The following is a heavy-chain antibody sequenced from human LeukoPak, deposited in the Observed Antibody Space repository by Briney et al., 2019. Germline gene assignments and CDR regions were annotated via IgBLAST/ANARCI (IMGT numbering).Heavy chain of an antibody. CDR2: ISSSSSYI. D-gene: IGHD1-26*01. J-gene: IGHJ4*02. CDR1: GFTFSSYS. V-gene: IGHV3-21*01. CDR3: AVEGSASSYFDY. Sequence: GRSLRLSCAASGFTFSSYSMNWVRQAPGKGLEWVSSISSSSSYIYYADSVKCRFTISRDNAKYSLYLQMNSLRAGDTAVYYCAVEGSASSYFDYWGQGTLVTVSS.